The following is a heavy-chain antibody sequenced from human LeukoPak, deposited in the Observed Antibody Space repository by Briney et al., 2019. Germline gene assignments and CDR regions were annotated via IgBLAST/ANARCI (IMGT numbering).Heavy chain of an antibody. CDR3: ARDFEEMATIDYFDY. J-gene: IGHJ4*02. V-gene: IGHV4-38-2*02. CDR1: GYSISSGYY. Sequence: PSETLSLTCTVSGYSISSGYYWGWIRQPPGKGLEWIGSIYHSGSTYYNPSLKSRVTISVDTSKNQFSLKLSSVTAADTAVYYCARDFEEMATIDYFDYWGQGTLVTVSS. CDR2: IYHSGST. D-gene: IGHD5-24*01.